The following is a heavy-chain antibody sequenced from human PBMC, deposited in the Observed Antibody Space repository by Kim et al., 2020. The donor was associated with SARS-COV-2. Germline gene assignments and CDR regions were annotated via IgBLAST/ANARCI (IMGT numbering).Heavy chain of an antibody. J-gene: IGHJ6*02. CDR1: GFTFSACA. V-gene: IGHV3-23*01. CDR3: AEDIYDYSGMDV. CDR2: ISHSGSDT. Sequence: GGSLRPSCAASGFTFSACAMGWVRQAPGKGLQWVSSISHSGSDTYYADSVKGRFTISRDYSRDTLYLQMNSLRTEDTAVYFCAEDIYDYSGMDVWGQGTTVTVSS.